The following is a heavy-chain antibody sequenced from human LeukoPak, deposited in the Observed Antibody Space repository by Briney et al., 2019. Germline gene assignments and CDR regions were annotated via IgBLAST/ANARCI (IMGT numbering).Heavy chain of an antibody. D-gene: IGHD3-10*01. Sequence: PGRSLRLSCAASGFTFSSYAMSWVRQAPGKGLEWVSAISGSGGSTYYADSVKGRFTISRDNSKNTLYLQMNSLRAEDTAVYYCAKDYYYGSGSYEFDYWGQGTLVTVSS. CDR2: ISGSGGST. CDR1: GFTFSSYA. J-gene: IGHJ4*02. CDR3: AKDYYYGSGSYEFDY. V-gene: IGHV3-23*01.